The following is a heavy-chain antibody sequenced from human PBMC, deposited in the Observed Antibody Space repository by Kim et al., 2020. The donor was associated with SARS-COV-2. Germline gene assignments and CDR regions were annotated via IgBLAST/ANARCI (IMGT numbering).Heavy chain of an antibody. CDR1: GYTFTSNG. D-gene: IGHD2-15*01. V-gene: IGHV1-18*01. CDR2: ISSYNGNT. Sequence: ASVKVSCKASGYTFTSNGITWVRQAPGQGLEWMGWISSYNGNTNYAQKVQDRVTVTTDTSTSTAYMELRSLRSGDTAVYYCATSGEYCNGGSCYAYWGQGTPVTVSS. CDR3: ATSGEYCNGGSCYAY. J-gene: IGHJ4*02.